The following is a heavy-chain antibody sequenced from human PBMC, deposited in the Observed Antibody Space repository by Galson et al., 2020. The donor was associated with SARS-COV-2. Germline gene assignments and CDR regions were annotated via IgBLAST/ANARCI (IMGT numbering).Heavy chain of an antibody. Sequence: GESLKISCAASGFTFINYAMSWVRQAPGKGLEWVSGISGTGGNTYYADSVKGRFTVSRDNSKNTLYLQMNSLRAEDTAVYYCANGVRAPGFIVGAQSYYDDWGQGTLVTVSS. D-gene: IGHD1-26*01. J-gene: IGHJ4*02. V-gene: IGHV3-23*01. CDR3: ANGVRAPGFIVGAQSYYDD. CDR2: ISGTGGNT. CDR1: GFTFINYA.